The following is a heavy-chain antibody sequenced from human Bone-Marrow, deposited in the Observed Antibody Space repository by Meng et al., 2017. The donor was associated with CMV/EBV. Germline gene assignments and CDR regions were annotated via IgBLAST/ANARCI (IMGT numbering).Heavy chain of an antibody. J-gene: IGHJ2*01. V-gene: IGHV3-23*01. Sequence: GESLKIPCRTSGFSFGDYLLSWVRQAPGKGLEWVSAISGSGGSTYYADSVKGRFTISRDNSKNTLYLQMNSLRAEDTAVYYCSKDHNPYCSSTSCYMGRLRSYWYFDLWGRGTLVTVSS. CDR3: SKDHNPYCSSTSCYMGRLRSYWYFDL. D-gene: IGHD2-2*02. CDR2: ISGSGGST. CDR1: GFSFGDYL.